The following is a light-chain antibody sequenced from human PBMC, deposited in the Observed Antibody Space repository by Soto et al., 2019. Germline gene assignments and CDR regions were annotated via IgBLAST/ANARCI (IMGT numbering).Light chain of an antibody. CDR2: LNSDGSH. CDR1: SGHSSYA. Sequence: QLVLTQSPSASASLGASVKLTCTLSSGHSSYAIAWHQQQPEKGPRYLMKLNSDGSHSRGDGIADRFSGSSSGAERYLTISSLQSEDEADYYCQTWGTGIHVFGTGTQLTVL. V-gene: IGLV4-69*01. CDR3: QTWGTGIHV. J-gene: IGLJ1*01.